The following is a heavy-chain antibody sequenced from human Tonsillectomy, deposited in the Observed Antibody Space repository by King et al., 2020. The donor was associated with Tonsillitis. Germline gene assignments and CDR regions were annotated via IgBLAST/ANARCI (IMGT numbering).Heavy chain of an antibody. CDR1: GFIFSSYG. Sequence: VQLVESGGGVVQPGGSLRLSCAASGFIFSSYGMHWVRQAPGKGLGWVAFIRYDGSNEYYAESVQGRFTISRDNSKNTLWLQMNSLRAEDTALYYCAKDMTTAVFDPWGQGTLVTVS. J-gene: IGHJ5*02. V-gene: IGHV3-30*02. CDR2: IRYDGSNE. CDR3: AKDMTTAVFDP. D-gene: IGHD4-17*01.